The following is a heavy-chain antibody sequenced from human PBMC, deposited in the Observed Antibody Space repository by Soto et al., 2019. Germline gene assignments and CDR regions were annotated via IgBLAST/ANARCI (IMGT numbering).Heavy chain of an antibody. Sequence: SETLSLTCTVAGGSSSSYDWSWIRQPPGKGLEWIGYIYYSGSTNYNPSLKSRVTISVDTSKNQFSLKLSSVTAADTAVYYCAREGDSSGYSLDYWGQGTLVTVSS. J-gene: IGHJ4*02. CDR2: IYYSGST. CDR1: GGSSSSYD. CDR3: AREGDSSGYSLDY. D-gene: IGHD3-22*01. V-gene: IGHV4-59*01.